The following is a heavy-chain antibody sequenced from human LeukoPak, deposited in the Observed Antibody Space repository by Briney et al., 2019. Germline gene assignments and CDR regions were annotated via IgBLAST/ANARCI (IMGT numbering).Heavy chain of an antibody. D-gene: IGHD4-11*01. V-gene: IGHV1-69*05. CDR2: IIPIFGTA. CDR1: GGTFSSYA. Sequence: SVKVSCKASGGTFSSYATSWVRQAPGQGLEWMGGIIPIFGTANYAQKFQGRVTITTDESTSTAYMELSTLRSEDTAVYYCATSLSNYKYYYFDYWGQGTLVTVSS. CDR3: ATSLSNYKYYYFDY. J-gene: IGHJ4*02.